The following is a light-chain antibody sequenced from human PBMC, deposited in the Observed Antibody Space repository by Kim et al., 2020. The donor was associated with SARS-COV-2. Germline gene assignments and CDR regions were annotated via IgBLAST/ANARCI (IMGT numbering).Light chain of an antibody. Sequence: ASVGDRVTITCRASQSISSWLAWYQQKPGKAPNLLIHKASSLESGVPSRFSGSGSGTEFTPTISSLQPDDFATYYCQQYNSSPVTFGGGTKVDIK. CDR2: KAS. CDR1: QSISSW. J-gene: IGKJ4*01. V-gene: IGKV1-5*03. CDR3: QQYNSSPVT.